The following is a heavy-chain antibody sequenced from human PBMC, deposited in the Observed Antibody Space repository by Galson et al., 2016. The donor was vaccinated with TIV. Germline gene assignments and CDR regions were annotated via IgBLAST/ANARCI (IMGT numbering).Heavy chain of an antibody. CDR2: IIPLFRTT. V-gene: IGHV1-69*13. CDR3: ASDRNTAFDTYHHYSGMDV. J-gene: IGHJ6*01. CDR1: EDTFSSYV. D-gene: IGHD5-18*01. Sequence: SVKVSCKASEDTFSSYVFNWVRLAPGQGLEWMGGIIPLFRTTNYAQKFQGRVTITADESTNTAYMELNSLRSGDTAVYYCASDRNTAFDTYHHYSGMDVWGQGTMVTVSS.